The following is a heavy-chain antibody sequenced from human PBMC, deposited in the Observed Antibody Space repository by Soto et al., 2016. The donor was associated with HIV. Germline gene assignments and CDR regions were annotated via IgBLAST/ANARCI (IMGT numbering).Heavy chain of an antibody. V-gene: IGHV3-74*01. D-gene: IGHD5-12*01. J-gene: IGHJ4*02. Sequence: EVQLLESGGGLVQPGGSLRLSCAASGFTFSSYWMHWVRQAPGKGLVWVSRINSDGGTTTYAGSVEGRFTISRDNAKNTLFLQMNSLRAEDTAVYYCTREYSAYEIDYWGQGTLVTVSS. CDR3: TREYSAYEIDY. CDR1: GFTFSSYW. CDR2: INSDGGTT.